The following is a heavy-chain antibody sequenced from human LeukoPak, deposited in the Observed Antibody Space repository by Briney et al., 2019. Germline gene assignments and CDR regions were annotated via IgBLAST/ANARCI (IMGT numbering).Heavy chain of an antibody. CDR1: GFTFSTYG. V-gene: IGHV3-30*02. CDR3: AKDGDYVVNYYYYMDV. CDR2: IPYDGSNR. Sequence: PGGSLRLSCAASGFTFSTYGMNWVRQAPGKGLEWVAFIPYDGSNRHYVDPVKGRFTISRDNSKNTLDLQMNSLRAEDTAVYYCAKDGDYVVNYYYYMDVWGKGTTVTVSS. D-gene: IGHD4-17*01. J-gene: IGHJ6*03.